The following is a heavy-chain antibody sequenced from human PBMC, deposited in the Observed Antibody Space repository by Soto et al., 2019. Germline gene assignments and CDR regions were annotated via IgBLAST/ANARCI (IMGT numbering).Heavy chain of an antibody. V-gene: IGHV3-21*01. CDR1: GFTFSSYS. CDR3: ARGTNPPRLAYYYYYMDV. CDR2: ISSSSSYI. Sequence: GGSLRLSCAASGFTFSSYSMNWVRQAPGKGLEWVSSISSSSSYIYYADSVKGRFTISRDNAKNSLYLQMNSLRAEDTAVYYCARGTNPPRLAYYYYYMDVWGKGTTVTVSS. J-gene: IGHJ6*03. D-gene: IGHD1-1*01.